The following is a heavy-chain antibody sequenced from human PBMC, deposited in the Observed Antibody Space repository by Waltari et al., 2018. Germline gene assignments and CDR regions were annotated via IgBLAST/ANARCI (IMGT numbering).Heavy chain of an antibody. CDR2: ISSSSSYI. CDR3: ARTSITMIVEDY. J-gene: IGHJ4*02. Sequence: EVQLVESGGGRVRPGGSLRPPCAASGFTLVSFSWTWVGQAPGKGLEWVSSISSSSSYIYYADSVKGRFTISRDNAKNSLYLQMNSLRAEDTAVYYCARTSITMIVEDYWGQGTLVTVSS. V-gene: IGHV3-21*01. D-gene: IGHD3-22*01. CDR1: GFTLVSFS.